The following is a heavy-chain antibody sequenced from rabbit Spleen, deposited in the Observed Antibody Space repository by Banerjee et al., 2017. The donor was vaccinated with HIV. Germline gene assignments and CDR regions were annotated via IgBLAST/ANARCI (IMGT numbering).Heavy chain of an antibody. V-gene: IGHV1S45*01. J-gene: IGHJ4*01. CDR2: IYAASGGSA. CDR1: GIDFSGHFY. D-gene: IGHD1-1*01. CDR3: ARDLLGVIGWNFYL. Sequence: QQQLEESGGGLVKPGGTLTLTCKASGIDFSGHFYMCWVRQAPGKGLELIACIYAASGGSAWYANWARGRFTISKTSSTTVTLQMTSLTAADRATYFCARDLLGVIGWNFYLWGPGTLVTVS.